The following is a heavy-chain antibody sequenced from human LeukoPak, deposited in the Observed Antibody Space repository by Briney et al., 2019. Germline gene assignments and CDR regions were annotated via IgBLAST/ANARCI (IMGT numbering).Heavy chain of an antibody. CDR3: ARLQLWSYHFDY. CDR1: GFTFSSYA. V-gene: IGHV3-30-3*01. Sequence: GGSLRLSCAASGFTFSSYAMHWVRQAPGKGLGRVAVISYDGSNKYYADSVKGRFTISRDNSKNTLYLQMNSLRAEDTAVYYCARLQLWSYHFDYWSQGTLVTVSS. J-gene: IGHJ4*02. D-gene: IGHD5-18*01. CDR2: ISYDGSNK.